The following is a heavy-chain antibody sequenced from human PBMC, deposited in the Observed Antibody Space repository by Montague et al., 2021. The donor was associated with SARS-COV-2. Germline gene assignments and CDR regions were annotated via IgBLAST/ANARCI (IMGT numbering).Heavy chain of an antibody. J-gene: IGHJ4*02. D-gene: IGHD3-3*01. Sequence: SLRLSCAASGFTFSSYSMNWVRQAPGKGLEWVSSISISISYIYXXXSXXXRFTISRDNAKNSLYLQMNSLRAEATAVYYCSRDARYDFWSGYYFDYWGQGTLVTVSS. V-gene: IGHV3-21*01. CDR2: ISISISYI. CDR3: SRDARYDFWSGYYFDY. CDR1: GFTFSSYS.